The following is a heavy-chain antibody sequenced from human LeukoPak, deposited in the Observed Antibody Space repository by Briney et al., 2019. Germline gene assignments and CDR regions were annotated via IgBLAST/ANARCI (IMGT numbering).Heavy chain of an antibody. Sequence: PGGSLRLSCAASGFTFSSYWMQWVRQAPGKGLVWVSRIDGDGSSTNYADSVKGRFTISRDNAKNTLYLQMNSLRAEDTAVYYCAKGFYDNSASGVFDIWGQGTMVTVSS. J-gene: IGHJ3*02. V-gene: IGHV3-74*01. D-gene: IGHD3-22*01. CDR2: IDGDGSST. CDR1: GFTFSSYW. CDR3: AKGFYDNSASGVFDI.